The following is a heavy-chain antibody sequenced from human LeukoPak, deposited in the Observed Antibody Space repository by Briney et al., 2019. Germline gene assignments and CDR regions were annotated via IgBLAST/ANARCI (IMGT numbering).Heavy chain of an antibody. V-gene: IGHV4-4*07. CDR1: GGSISDYY. CDR3: ARDLYGDYGVFDY. CDR2: VHTSGST. D-gene: IGHD4-17*01. J-gene: IGHJ4*02. Sequence: SETLSLTCTVSGGSISDYYWSWIRQPAGKGLEWIGRVHTSGSTNYNPSLKSRVTMSVDTSKNQFSLRLSTVTAADTAVYYCARDLYGDYGVFDYWGRGTLVTVSS.